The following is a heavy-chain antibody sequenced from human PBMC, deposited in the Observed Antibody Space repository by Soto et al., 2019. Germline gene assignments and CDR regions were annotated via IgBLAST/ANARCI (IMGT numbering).Heavy chain of an antibody. V-gene: IGHV3-49*03. J-gene: IGHJ6*02. D-gene: IGHD6-19*01. CDR2: IRSKTYGGTT. Sequence: PGGSLRLSCSASGFTFGDFAISWFRPAPGKGLEWVGFIRSKTYGGTTEYAASVKGRFTISRDDSKSIAYLQMNSLKTEDTAVYYCTHHRAGNYYYYSGMDVWGQGTLVTVSS. CDR3: THHRAGNYYYYSGMDV. CDR1: GFTFGDFA.